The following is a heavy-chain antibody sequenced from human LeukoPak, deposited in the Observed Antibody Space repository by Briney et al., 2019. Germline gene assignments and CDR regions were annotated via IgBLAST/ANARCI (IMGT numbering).Heavy chain of an antibody. CDR2: IKRDGSEE. CDR3: ASTWNYLYFDY. CDR1: GFTFSSYW. V-gene: IGHV3-7*01. J-gene: IGHJ4*02. Sequence: GGSLRLSCAGSGFTFSSYWMSWVRQAPGKGLEWVASIKRDGSEEYYVDSVKGRFTISRDNAKNSVYLQMNSLRAEDTAVYYCASTWNYLYFDYWGQGTLVTVSS. D-gene: IGHD1-7*01.